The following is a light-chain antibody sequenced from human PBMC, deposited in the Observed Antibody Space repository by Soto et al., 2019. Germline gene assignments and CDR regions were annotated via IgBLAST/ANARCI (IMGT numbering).Light chain of an antibody. V-gene: IGKV1-5*03. CDR2: KAS. Sequence: DIQMTQSPSTLSASVGDRVTITCRASQSISSWLAWYQQKPGKAPKLLIYKASSLESGVPSRFSGSGSGTEFTLTISSLQPDDFAPYYCQQYNSYSWTFGPGTKVEIK. CDR1: QSISSW. J-gene: IGKJ1*01. CDR3: QQYNSYSWT.